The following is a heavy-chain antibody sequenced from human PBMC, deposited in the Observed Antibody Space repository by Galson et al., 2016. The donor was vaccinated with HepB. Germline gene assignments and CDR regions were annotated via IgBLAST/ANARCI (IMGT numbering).Heavy chain of an antibody. D-gene: IGHD4-17*01. J-gene: IGHJ4*02. Sequence: SLRLSCAASGFSFSTYGLHWVRQAPGKGLQWVAVIWSDGSNKYFADSSQGRFAISRDNSKSTVYLQMNSLRVEDTAIYYCAKDQGGGSGDYIFDFWGQGALVTVSP. V-gene: IGHV3-33*06. CDR2: IWSDGSNK. CDR3: AKDQGGGSGDYIFDF. CDR1: GFSFSTYG.